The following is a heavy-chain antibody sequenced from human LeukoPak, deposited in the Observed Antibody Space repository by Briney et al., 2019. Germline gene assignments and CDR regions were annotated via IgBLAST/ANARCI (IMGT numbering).Heavy chain of an antibody. CDR3: AKDGLVEDYYYMDV. V-gene: IGHV3-30*02. CDR1: GFTFSSYA. J-gene: IGHJ6*03. CDR2: IRYDGSNK. D-gene: IGHD2-2*01. Sequence: PGRSLRLSCAASGFTFSSYAMHWVRQAPGKGLEWVAFIRYDGSNKYYADSVKGRFTISRDNSKNTLYLQMNSLRAEDTAVYYCAKDGLVEDYYYMDVWGKGTTVTVSS.